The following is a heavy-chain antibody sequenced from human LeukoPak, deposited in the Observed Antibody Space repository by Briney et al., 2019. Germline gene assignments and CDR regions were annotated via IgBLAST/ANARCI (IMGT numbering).Heavy chain of an antibody. V-gene: IGHV1-2*02. CDR2: INPNSGGT. CDR3: ARVSTGYSSGWHKQDY. CDR1: GYTFTGYY. J-gene: IGHJ4*02. Sequence: ASVKVSCKASGYTFTGYYMHWVRQAPGQGLEWMGWINPNSGGTNYAQKFQGRVTMTRDTSISTAYMELSRLRSDDTAVYYCARVSTGYSSGWHKQDYWGQGTLVTVSS. D-gene: IGHD6-19*01.